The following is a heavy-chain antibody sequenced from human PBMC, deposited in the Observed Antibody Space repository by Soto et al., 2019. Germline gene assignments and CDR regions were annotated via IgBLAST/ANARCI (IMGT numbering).Heavy chain of an antibody. Sequence: QVQLVQSGAEVKKPGASVKVSCKASGYTFTSYDVNWVRQATGQGLEWMGWMNPNSGNTGYAQKFQGRVTMTRTTSICTAYLELSSLNTEDTAVYYCAREHDFWSGFSDCWGQGTLVTVSS. V-gene: IGHV1-8*01. CDR2: MNPNSGNT. J-gene: IGHJ4*02. CDR1: GYTFTSYD. D-gene: IGHD3-3*01. CDR3: AREHDFWSGFSDC.